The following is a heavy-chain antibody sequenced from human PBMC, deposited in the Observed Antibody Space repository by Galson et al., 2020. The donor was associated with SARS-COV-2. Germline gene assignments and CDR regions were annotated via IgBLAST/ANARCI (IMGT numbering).Heavy chain of an antibody. J-gene: IGHJ6*02. V-gene: IGHV3-23*01. Sequence: SLRLSCAASGFTFSSYALSWVRQAPGKGLEWVSAISGSGGSTYYADSVKGRFTISRDNSKNTLYLQMNSLRAEDTAVYYCASSITIFGVAYYYGMDVWGQGTTVTVSS. CDR2: ISGSGGST. CDR1: GFTFSSYA. D-gene: IGHD3-3*01. CDR3: ASSITIFGVAYYYGMDV.